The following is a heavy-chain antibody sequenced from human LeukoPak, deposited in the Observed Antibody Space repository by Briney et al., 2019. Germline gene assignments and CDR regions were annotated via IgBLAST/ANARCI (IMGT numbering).Heavy chain of an antibody. Sequence: GGSLRLSCAASGFTVSSNYMSWVRQAPGKGLEWVSVIYSGGSTYYADSVKGRFTISRDNSENTLYLQMNSLRAEDTAVYYCARDTDGAFDIWGQGTMVAVSS. CDR2: IYSGGST. CDR3: ARDTDGAFDI. CDR1: GFTVSSNY. D-gene: IGHD5-24*01. J-gene: IGHJ3*02. V-gene: IGHV3-53*01.